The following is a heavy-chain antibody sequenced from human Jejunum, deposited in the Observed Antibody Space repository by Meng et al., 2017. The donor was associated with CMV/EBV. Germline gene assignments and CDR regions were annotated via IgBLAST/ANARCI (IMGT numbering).Heavy chain of an antibody. V-gene: IGHV3-23*01. Sequence: SGVTFSTYAMSWVRQAPGKGLEWVSAISGSAGTSYYADSVKGRFTISRDNSKNTLYLEMNSLTADDTALYYCAKTQHYDFWSGSDYWGQGTLVTVSS. CDR2: ISGSAGTS. D-gene: IGHD3-3*01. CDR1: GVTFSTYA. CDR3: AKTQHYDFWSGSDY. J-gene: IGHJ4*02.